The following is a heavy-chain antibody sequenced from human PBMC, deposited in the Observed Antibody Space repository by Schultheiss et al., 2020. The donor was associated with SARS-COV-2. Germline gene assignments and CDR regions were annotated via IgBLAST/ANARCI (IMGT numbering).Heavy chain of an antibody. CDR1: GFTFSSYA. D-gene: IGHD2-21*01. V-gene: IGHV3-48*01. Sequence: GESLKISCAASGFTFSSYAMSWVRQAPGKGLEWVSYISGSGDMIFYADSVKGRFTISRENAKNSLYLQMNSLRAEDTAVYYCAREYALAIDYWGQGTLVTVSS. CDR3: AREYALAIDY. J-gene: IGHJ4*02. CDR2: ISGSGDMI.